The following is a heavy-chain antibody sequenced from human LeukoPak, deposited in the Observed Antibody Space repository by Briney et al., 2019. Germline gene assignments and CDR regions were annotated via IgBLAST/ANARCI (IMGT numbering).Heavy chain of an antibody. CDR1: GFTFSSYW. V-gene: IGHV3-21*01. J-gene: IGHJ4*02. D-gene: IGHD1-26*01. CDR2: ISSSDTYI. CDR3: ARLGEKADFDY. Sequence: PGGSLRLSCAASGFTFSSYWMHWVRQAPGKGLVWVSSISSSDTYIYHADSVKGRFTISRDNAKNSLYLQMNSLRAEDTAVYYCARLGEKADFDYWGQGTLVTVSS.